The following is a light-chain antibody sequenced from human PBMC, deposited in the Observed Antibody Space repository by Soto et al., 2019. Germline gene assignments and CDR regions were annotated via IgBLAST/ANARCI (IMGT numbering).Light chain of an antibody. CDR3: SSYTSSSIVG. J-gene: IGLJ2*01. V-gene: IGLV2-14*01. Sequence: QSALTQPASVSGSPGQSITISCTGTSSDVGGYNDVSWYQQHPGKAPKLMIYEVSNRPSGVSNRFSGSKSVNTASLTISGLQAEAEGDYYCSSYTSSSIVGFGGGTKLTVL. CDR2: EVS. CDR1: SSDVGGYND.